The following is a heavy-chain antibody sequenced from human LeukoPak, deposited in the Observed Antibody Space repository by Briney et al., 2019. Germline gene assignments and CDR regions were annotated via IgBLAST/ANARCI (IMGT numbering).Heavy chain of an antibody. J-gene: IGHJ4*02. Sequence: TSETLSLTCTVSGGSISSSSYYWGWIRQPPGKGLEWIGSIYYSGSTYYNPSLKSRVTISVDTSKNQFSLKLSSVTAADTAVYYCARDQRAYGSGSYYNYWGQGTLVTVSS. CDR3: ARDQRAYGSGSYYNY. CDR1: GGSISSSSYY. V-gene: IGHV4-39*07. D-gene: IGHD3-10*01. CDR2: IYYSGST.